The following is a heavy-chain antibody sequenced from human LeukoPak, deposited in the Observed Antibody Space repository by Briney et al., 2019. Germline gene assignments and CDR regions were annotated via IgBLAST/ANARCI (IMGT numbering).Heavy chain of an antibody. D-gene: IGHD3-3*01. CDR1: GGSISSSNYY. J-gene: IGHJ4*02. V-gene: IGHV4-39*07. CDR2: INHSGSN. CDR3: ARRALTTYDFWSGYSPYYFDY. Sequence: SETLSLTCTVSGGSISSSNYYWSWIRQPPGKGLEWIGEINHSGSNNYNPSLKSRVTISVDTSKNQFSLKLSSVTAADTAVYYCARRALTTYDFWSGYSPYYFDYWGQGTLVTVSS.